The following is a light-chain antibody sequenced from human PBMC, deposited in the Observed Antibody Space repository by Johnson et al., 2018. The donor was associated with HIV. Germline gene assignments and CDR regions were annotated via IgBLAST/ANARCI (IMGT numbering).Light chain of an antibody. J-gene: IGLJ1*01. Sequence: QAVLTQPPSVSAAPGQKVTISCSGNSSKIETNYVSCYQQFPERAPKLLIHDKTNRPSWIPNRFSGSKSNTSATLALTGLQPGDEADYYFGTWDPSLTAYVFVTWTKVTV. CDR1: SSKIETNY. CDR2: DKT. V-gene: IGLV1-51*01. CDR3: GTWDPSLTAYV.